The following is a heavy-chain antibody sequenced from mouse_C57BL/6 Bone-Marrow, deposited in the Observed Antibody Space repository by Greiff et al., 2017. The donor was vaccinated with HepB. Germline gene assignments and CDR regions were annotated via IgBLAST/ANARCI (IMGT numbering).Heavy chain of an antibody. CDR3: AFYYYGSPFAY. V-gene: IGHV5-17*01. D-gene: IGHD1-1*01. J-gene: IGHJ3*01. CDR1: GFTFSDYG. Sequence: DVKLVESGGGLVKPGGSLKLSCAASGFTFSDYGMHWVRQAPEKGLEWVAYISSGSSTIYYADTVKGRFTISRDNAKNTLFLQMTSLRSEDTAMYYCAFYYYGSPFAYWGQGTLVTVSA. CDR2: ISSGSSTI.